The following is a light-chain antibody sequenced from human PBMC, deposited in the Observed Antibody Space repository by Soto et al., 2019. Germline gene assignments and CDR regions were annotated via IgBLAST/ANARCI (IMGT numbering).Light chain of an antibody. Sequence: QAVVPQPPSVSGAPGQRVTISCSGSSSNIGTDNDVHWYQQLPGTAPKLLIYRNNNRPSGVPDRFSGSKSGTSASVAITGLQAEDEAVYYCQSYDTSLTTYVFGTGTKVTVL. CDR1: SSNIGTDND. CDR3: QSYDTSLTTYV. V-gene: IGLV1-40*01. CDR2: RNN. J-gene: IGLJ1*01.